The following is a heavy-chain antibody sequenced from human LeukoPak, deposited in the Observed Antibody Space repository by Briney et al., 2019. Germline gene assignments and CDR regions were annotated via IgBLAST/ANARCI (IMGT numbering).Heavy chain of an antibody. D-gene: IGHD6-19*01. Sequence: GGSLRLSCAASGFIFSNYWLGWVRQAPGKGLEWVANIKQDGSEKEYVDSVKGRFTISRDNAKNSLYLQMNGLRVEDTAVYYCARHTSAVAGAGGFWGQATLVTVSS. J-gene: IGHJ4*02. CDR3: ARHTSAVAGAGGF. CDR1: GFIFSNYW. V-gene: IGHV3-7*04. CDR2: IKQDGSEK.